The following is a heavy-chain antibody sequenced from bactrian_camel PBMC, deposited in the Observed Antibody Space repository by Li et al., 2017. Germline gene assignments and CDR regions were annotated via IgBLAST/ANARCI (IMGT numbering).Heavy chain of an antibody. CDR1: GYTYNRNC. J-gene: IGHJ4*01. CDR3: AEGRGSRGEHCYSLNY. CDR2: IYTGSGNT. V-gene: IGHV3S1*01. D-gene: IGHD6*01. Sequence: HVQLVESGGGSVQAGGSLRLSCAASGYTYNRNCMAWFRQAPGKEREGVARIYTGSGNTYYADSVKGRFHISQDSARNTVYLQMNNLQPEDTATYYCAEGRGSRGEHCYSLNYWGQGTQVTVS.